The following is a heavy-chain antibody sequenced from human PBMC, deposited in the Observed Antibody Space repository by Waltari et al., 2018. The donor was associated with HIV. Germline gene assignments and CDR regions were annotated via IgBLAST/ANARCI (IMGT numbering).Heavy chain of an antibody. D-gene: IGHD6-19*01. CDR3: ARDYASSVAGTGY. CDR1: GITFSGYW. J-gene: IGHJ4*02. Sequence: EVQLVESGGGLVQPGGSLRLSCAASGITFSGYWMSWVRQAPGKGLEWVANINQDGGDKYYVESVKGRFTISRDNAKNSLYLQMNSLRAEDTALYYCARDYASSVAGTGYWGQGTLVTVSS. V-gene: IGHV3-7*01. CDR2: INQDGGDK.